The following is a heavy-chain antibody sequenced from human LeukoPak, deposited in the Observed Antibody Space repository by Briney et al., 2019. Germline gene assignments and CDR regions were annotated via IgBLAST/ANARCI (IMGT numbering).Heavy chain of an antibody. CDR3: ARVYQLLKGPPGFYGANDY. Sequence: SVKVSCKASGGTFSSYAISWVRQAPGQGLEWTGGIIPIFGTANYAQKFQGRVTITADESTSTAYMELSSLRSEDTAVYYCARVYQLLKGPPGFYGANDYWGQGTLVTVSS. V-gene: IGHV1-69*13. D-gene: IGHD2-2*01. J-gene: IGHJ4*02. CDR2: IIPIFGTA. CDR1: GGTFSSYA.